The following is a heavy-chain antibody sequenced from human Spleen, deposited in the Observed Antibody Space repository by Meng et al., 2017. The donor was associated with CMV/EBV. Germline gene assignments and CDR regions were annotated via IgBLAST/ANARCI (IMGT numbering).Heavy chain of an antibody. CDR2: IFYTGNT. V-gene: IGHV4-59*01. Sequence: SETLSLTCTISGGSIGNYYWSWIRQPPGRALEWIGYIFYTGNTNYNPSFKSRLSISMDTSKGQFSLKLSSVTAADTAIYYCARFEVALDVWGQGTTVTVSS. D-gene: IGHD3-3*01. CDR1: GGSIGNYY. J-gene: IGHJ6*02. CDR3: ARFEVALDV.